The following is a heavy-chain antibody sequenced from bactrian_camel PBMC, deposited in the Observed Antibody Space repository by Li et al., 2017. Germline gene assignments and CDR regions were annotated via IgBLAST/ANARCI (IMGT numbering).Heavy chain of an antibody. V-gene: IGHV3S40*01. D-gene: IGHD6*01. J-gene: IGHJ4*01. Sequence: VQLVESGGGSVQTGGSLTLSCRASGPSAFTFNHNYIAWFRQAPGKEREGLASIYRADYGTFYAGSVQGRFTITRDNTKNAVFLHMNSLQPEDTAVYYCAVATGSPKYLVCPYGGQGTQVTVS. CDR2: IYRADYGT. CDR1: GPSAFTFNHNY. CDR3: AVATGSPKYLVCPY.